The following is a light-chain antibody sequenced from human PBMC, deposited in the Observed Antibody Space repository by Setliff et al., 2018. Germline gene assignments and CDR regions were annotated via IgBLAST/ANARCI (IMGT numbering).Light chain of an antibody. V-gene: IGLV1-40*01. J-gene: IGLJ3*02. CDR2: TNT. CDR3: QSYDSRLSAVL. CDR1: SSNIGAGYE. Sequence: QSALTQPPSASGAPGQTVTISCTGLSSNIGAGYEVHWYQRFPGTALKLLIYTNTNRPSGVPDRFSASKSGTSASLAITGLQAEDEADYYCQSYDSRLSAVLFGEGTKGTV.